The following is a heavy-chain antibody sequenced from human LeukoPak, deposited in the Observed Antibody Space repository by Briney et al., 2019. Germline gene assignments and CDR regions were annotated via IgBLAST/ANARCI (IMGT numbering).Heavy chain of an antibody. V-gene: IGHV3-48*03. D-gene: IGHD1-26*01. CDR2: ISSSGSTI. CDR1: GFTFSSYE. J-gene: IGHJ4*02. CDR3: AKGRVGATLDY. Sequence: AGGSLRLSCAASGFTFSSYEMNWVRQAPGKGLEWVSYISSSGSTIYYADSVKGRFTISRDNAKNSLYLQMNSLRAEDTAVYYCAKGRVGATLDYWGQGTLVTVSS.